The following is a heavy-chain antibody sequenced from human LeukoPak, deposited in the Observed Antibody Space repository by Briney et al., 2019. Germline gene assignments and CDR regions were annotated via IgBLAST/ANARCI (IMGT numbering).Heavy chain of an antibody. CDR1: GGSISSSGYY. V-gene: IGHV4-39*02. Sequence: SETLSLTCTVSGGSISSSGYYWGWIRQPPGKGLEWIGTISYGGSTYYSPSLKSRVTISVDTPKNHFSLKLSSVTAADTAVYYCARTIVVVVAATIDYWGQGTLVTVSS. J-gene: IGHJ4*02. CDR2: ISYGGST. CDR3: ARTIVVVVAATIDY. D-gene: IGHD2-15*01.